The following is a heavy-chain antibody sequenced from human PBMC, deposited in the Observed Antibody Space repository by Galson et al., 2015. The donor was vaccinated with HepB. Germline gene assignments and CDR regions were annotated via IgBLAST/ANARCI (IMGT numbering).Heavy chain of an antibody. CDR1: GFTFSSYW. D-gene: IGHD3-9*01. J-gene: IGHJ4*02. CDR3: ARTLDYDLLTGPLDY. Sequence: SLRLSCAASGFTFSSYWMSWVRQAPGKGLEWVANIKQDGSEKYYVDSVKGRFTISRDNAKNSLYLQMNSLRAEDTAVYYCARTLDYDLLTGPLDYWGQGTLVTVSS. V-gene: IGHV3-7*03. CDR2: IKQDGSEK.